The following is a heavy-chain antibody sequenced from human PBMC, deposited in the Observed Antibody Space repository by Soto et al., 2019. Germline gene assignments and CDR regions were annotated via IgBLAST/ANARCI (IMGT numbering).Heavy chain of an antibody. J-gene: IGHJ5*02. D-gene: IGHD3-3*01. CDR3: ARGPRFSAWLVP. CDR2: IYSSGST. Sequence: SETLSLTCTVTGGAISGYYWTWIRQSDGEGLEWIGRIYSSGSTNYNPSLKSRVTISLDTSMNYFSLRLSSVTAADTAVYYCARGPRFSAWLVPWGPGTLL. V-gene: IGHV4-4*07. CDR1: GGAISGYY.